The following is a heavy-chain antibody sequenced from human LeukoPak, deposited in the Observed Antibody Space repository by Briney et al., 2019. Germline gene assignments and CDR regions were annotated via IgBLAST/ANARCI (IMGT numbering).Heavy chain of an antibody. V-gene: IGHV3-73*01. CDR2: IRSKANSYAT. J-gene: IGHJ5*02. D-gene: IGHD5-18*01. Sequence: GGSLRLSCAASGFTFSGSAMHWIRQASGKGLEWVGRIRSKANSYATAYAASVKGRFTISRDDSKNTAYLQMNSLKTEDTAVYYCTRAMVHDWFDPWGQGTLVTVSS. CDR1: GFTFSGSA. CDR3: TRAMVHDWFDP.